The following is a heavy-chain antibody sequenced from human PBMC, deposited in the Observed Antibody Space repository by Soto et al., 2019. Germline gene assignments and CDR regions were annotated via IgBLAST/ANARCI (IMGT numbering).Heavy chain of an antibody. Sequence: ASVKVSCKAPGGTFYTYTFSWVRQAPGQGLEWMGSITPIYPTTNYAEKFQGRLTVTADGSTNTAYMELNSLTSDDTAVYYCARIPRYSFPTSDDLDSWGQGTLVTVSS. V-gene: IGHV1-69*13. D-gene: IGHD5-18*01. CDR1: GGTFYTYT. CDR3: ARIPRYSFPTSDDLDS. J-gene: IGHJ4*02. CDR2: ITPIYPTT.